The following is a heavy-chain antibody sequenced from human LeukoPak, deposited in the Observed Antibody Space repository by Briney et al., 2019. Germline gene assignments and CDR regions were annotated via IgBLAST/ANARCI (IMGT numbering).Heavy chain of an antibody. V-gene: IGHV3-33*01. J-gene: IGHJ6*03. CDR1: GFTSSSYG. CDR2: IWYDGSNK. D-gene: IGHD1-7*01. Sequence: GGSLRLSCAASGFTSSSYGMHWVRQAPGKGLEWVAVIWYDGSNKYYADSVKGRFTISRDNSKNTLYLQMNSLRAEDTAVYYCARGPSITGTTPYYYYMDVWGKGTTVTVSS. CDR3: ARGPSITGTTPYYYYMDV.